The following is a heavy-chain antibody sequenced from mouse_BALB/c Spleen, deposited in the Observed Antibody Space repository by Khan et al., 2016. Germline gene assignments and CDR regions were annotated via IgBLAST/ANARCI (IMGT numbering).Heavy chain of an antibody. Sequence: QIQLVQSGPELKKPGKTVKISCKASGYTFTNYGMNWVKQAPGKGLKWMGWINTYSGESTYADDFKGRFACSLETSANAAYLQINNLKNEDTATXFCARYRYYYGSSRYFDVWGAGTTVTVSS. CDR3: ARYRYYYGSSRYFDV. CDR2: INTYSGES. V-gene: IGHV9-3-1*01. CDR1: GYTFTNYG. J-gene: IGHJ1*01. D-gene: IGHD1-1*01.